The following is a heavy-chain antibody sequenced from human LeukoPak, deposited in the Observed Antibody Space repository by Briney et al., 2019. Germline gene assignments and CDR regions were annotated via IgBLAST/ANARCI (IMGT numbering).Heavy chain of an antibody. CDR2: IYYSGST. Sequence: SETLSLTCTVSGGSISSYYWGWIRQPPGKGLEWIGYIYYSGSTNYNPSLKSRATISVDTSKNQFSLKLSSVTAADTAVYYCARGRDILTGYYMTPFDYWGQGTLVTVSS. CDR1: GGSISSYY. V-gene: IGHV4-59*08. D-gene: IGHD3-9*01. CDR3: ARGRDILTGYYMTPFDY. J-gene: IGHJ4*02.